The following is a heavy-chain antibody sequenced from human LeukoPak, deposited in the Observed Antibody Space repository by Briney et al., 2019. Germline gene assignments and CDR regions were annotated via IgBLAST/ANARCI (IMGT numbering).Heavy chain of an antibody. CDR1: GYSISSGYY. Sequence: SETLSLTCAVSGYSISSGYYWGWIRQPPGKGLEWMGSIYHSGSTYYNPSLKSRVTISVDTSKNQFSLKLSSVTAADTAVYYCARLTRKIDYWGQGTLVTVSS. CDR2: IYHSGST. J-gene: IGHJ4*02. CDR3: ARLTRKIDY. D-gene: IGHD3-16*01. V-gene: IGHV4-38-2*01.